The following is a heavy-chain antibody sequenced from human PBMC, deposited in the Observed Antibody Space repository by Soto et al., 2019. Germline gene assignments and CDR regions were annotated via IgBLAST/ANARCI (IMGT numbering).Heavy chain of an antibody. CDR2: ISYDGSNK. D-gene: IGHD3-10*01. J-gene: IGHJ4*02. Sequence: VGSLRLSCTASGFTFSSYGMHWVRQAPGKGLEWVAVISYDGSNKYYADSVKGRFTISRDNSKNTLYLQMNSLRAEDTAVYYCAKGNVLLWFGELLSKGGDYFDYWGQGTLVTVSS. CDR1: GFTFSSYG. V-gene: IGHV3-30*18. CDR3: AKGNVLLWFGELLSKGGDYFDY.